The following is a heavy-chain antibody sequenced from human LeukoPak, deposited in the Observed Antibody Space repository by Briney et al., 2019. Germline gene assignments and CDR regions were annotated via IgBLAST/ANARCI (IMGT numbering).Heavy chain of an antibody. CDR3: AREECSSTSCYVFDY. D-gene: IGHD2-2*01. CDR2: IYTSGST. V-gene: IGHV4-61*02. Sequence: NPSETLSLTCTVSGGSISSGSYYWSWIRQPAGKGLEWIGRIYTSGSTNYNPSLKSRVTISVDTSKNQSSLKLSSVTAADTAVYYCAREECSSTSCYVFDYWGQGTLVTVSS. J-gene: IGHJ4*02. CDR1: GGSISSGSYY.